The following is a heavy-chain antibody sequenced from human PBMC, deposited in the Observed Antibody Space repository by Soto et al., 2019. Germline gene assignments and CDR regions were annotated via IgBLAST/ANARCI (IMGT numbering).Heavy chain of an antibody. D-gene: IGHD7-27*01. CDR3: AKGSTGDRGFGAFDI. Sequence: GGSLRLSCAASGFTFSSYAMSWVRQAPGKGLEWVSAISGSGGSTYYADSVKGRFTISSDNSKNTLYLQMNSLRAEDTAVYYCAKGSTGDRGFGAFDIWGQGTMVTVSS. J-gene: IGHJ3*02. V-gene: IGHV3-23*01. CDR2: ISGSGGST. CDR1: GFTFSSYA.